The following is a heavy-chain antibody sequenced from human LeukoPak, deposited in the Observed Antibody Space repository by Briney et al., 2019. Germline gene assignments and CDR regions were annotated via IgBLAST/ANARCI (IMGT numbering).Heavy chain of an antibody. D-gene: IGHD3-22*01. Sequence: GSVKVSCTASGYTFTSYDVNWVRQATGQGLEWMGWMNPNSGNTGYAQKFQGRVTMTRNTSISTAYRELSSLRSEDTAVYYCARGTGHDSSGYYYLYNWFDPWGQGTLVTVSS. J-gene: IGHJ5*02. CDR1: GYTFTSYD. CDR2: MNPNSGNT. V-gene: IGHV1-8*01. CDR3: ARGTGHDSSGYYYLYNWFDP.